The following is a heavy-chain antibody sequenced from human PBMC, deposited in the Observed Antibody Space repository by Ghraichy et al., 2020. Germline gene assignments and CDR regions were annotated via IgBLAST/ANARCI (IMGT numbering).Heavy chain of an antibody. J-gene: IGHJ4*02. CDR1: GGTFSSYA. CDR3: ARAPSMAAYDY. D-gene: IGHD5-24*01. V-gene: IGHV1-69*04. CDR2: IIPILGIA. Sequence: PVKVSCKASGGTFSSYAISWVRQAPGQGLEWMGRIIPILGIANYAQKFQGRVTITADKSTSTAYMELSSLRSEDTAVYYCARAPSMAAYDYWGQGTLVTVSS.